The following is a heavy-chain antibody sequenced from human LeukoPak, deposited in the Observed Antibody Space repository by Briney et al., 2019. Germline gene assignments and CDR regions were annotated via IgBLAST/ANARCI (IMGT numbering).Heavy chain of an antibody. CDR2: IKSKTDRGTT. J-gene: IGHJ4*02. CDR1: GFTFSAAW. D-gene: IGHD3/OR15-3a*01. CDR3: TTHHYDWTGYSPRY. V-gene: IGHV3-15*01. Sequence: GGSLRLSCAASGFTFSAAWMSWVRQAPGRGLEWVGRIKSKTDRGTTDYAAPVKGRFDISRDDSKNTLYLQMESLKTDDTGVYYCTTHHYDWTGYSPRYWGQGTLVTVSS.